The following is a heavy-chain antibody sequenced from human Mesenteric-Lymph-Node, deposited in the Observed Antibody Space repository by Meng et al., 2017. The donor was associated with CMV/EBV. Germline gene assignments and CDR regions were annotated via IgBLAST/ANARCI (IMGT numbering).Heavy chain of an antibody. Sequence: VHLHGWGAGLLKPSCALALTCAVYGGSFSGYSWCWIRQPPGKGLEWIGEINHSGSTNYNPSLKSRVTISVDTSKNQFSLKLSSVTAADTAVYYCARHQRWLKSEGGFNYWGQGTLVTVSS. CDR2: INHSGST. CDR1: GGSFSGYS. V-gene: IGHV4-34*01. J-gene: IGHJ4*02. CDR3: ARHQRWLKSEGGFNY. D-gene: IGHD4-23*01.